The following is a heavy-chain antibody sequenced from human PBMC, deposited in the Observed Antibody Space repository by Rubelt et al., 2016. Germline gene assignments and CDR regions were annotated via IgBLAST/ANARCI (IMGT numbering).Heavy chain of an antibody. J-gene: IGHJ6*02. CDR1: TFSSYA. V-gene: IGHV1-69*04. D-gene: IGHD3-9*01. CDR3: ASSGFDYDILTGYYNYYGMDV. Sequence: TFSSYAISWVRQAPGQGLEWMGRIIPILGIANCAQKFQGRVTITRDTSASTAYMELSSLRSEDTAVYYCASSGFDYDILTGYYNYYGMDVWGQGTTVTVSS. CDR2: IIPILGIA.